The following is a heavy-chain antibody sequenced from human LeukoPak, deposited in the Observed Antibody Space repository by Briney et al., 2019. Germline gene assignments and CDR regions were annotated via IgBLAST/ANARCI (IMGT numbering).Heavy chain of an antibody. CDR1: GGSFSGYY. CDR3: ARAYSSSRYGMDV. D-gene: IGHD6-6*01. Sequence: SETLSLTCAVYGGSFSGYYWSWIRQPAGKGLEWIGRIYTSGSTNYNPSLKSRVTMSVDTSKNQFSLKLSSVTAADTAVYYCARAYSSSRYGMDVWGQGTTVTVSS. CDR2: IYTSGST. J-gene: IGHJ6*02. V-gene: IGHV4-59*10.